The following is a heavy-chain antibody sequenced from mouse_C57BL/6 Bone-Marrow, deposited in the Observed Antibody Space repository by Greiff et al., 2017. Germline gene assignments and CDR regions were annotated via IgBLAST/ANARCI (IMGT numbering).Heavy chain of an antibody. CDR3: ARYYGNTLFDY. CDR2: IYPGGGYT. J-gene: IGHJ2*01. CDR1: GYTFTNYW. D-gene: IGHD1-1*01. Sequence: LVESGAELVRPGTSVKMSCKASGYTFTNYWIGWAKQRPGHGLEWIGDIYPGGGYTNYNEKFKGKATLTADKSSSTAYMQFSSLTSEDSAIYYCARYYGNTLFDYWGQGTTRTVSS. V-gene: IGHV1-63*01.